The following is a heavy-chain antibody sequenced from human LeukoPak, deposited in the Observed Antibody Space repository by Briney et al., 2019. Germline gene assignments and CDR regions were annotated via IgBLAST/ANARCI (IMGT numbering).Heavy chain of an antibody. V-gene: IGHV3-74*01. D-gene: IGHD4-17*01. J-gene: IGHJ4*02. CDR1: GFTFSDYW. CDR3: ASALTTVTPHFHY. Sequence: GGSLRLSCAASGFTFSDYWMHWVRQAPGKWLVWVSRIDTDGSSATYADSVKGRFTISRDNAKNTVYLQMNSLRVEDTGVYYCASALTTVTPHFHYWGQGTLVTVSS. CDR2: IDTDGSSA.